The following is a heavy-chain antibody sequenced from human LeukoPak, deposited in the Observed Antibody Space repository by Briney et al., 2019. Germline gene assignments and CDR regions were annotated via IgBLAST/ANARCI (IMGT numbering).Heavy chain of an antibody. CDR1: GFTFSSYA. Sequence: GGSLRLSCAASGFTFSSYAMSWVRQAPGKGLEWVSGISGNSGSTHYADSVKGRFTISRDNAKNSLYLQMNSLRAEDTAVYYCARGIAALDYWGQGTLVTVSS. CDR2: ISGNSGST. D-gene: IGHD6-13*01. V-gene: IGHV3-23*01. J-gene: IGHJ4*02. CDR3: ARGIAALDY.